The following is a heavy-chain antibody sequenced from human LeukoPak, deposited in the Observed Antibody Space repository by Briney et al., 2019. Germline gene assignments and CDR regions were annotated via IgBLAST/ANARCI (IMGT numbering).Heavy chain of an antibody. CDR3: ARHRHDSSGYYYVANWFDP. Sequence: SETLSLTCTVSGGSISSNYWSWIRQPPGKGLEWIGYIYYSGSTNYNPSLKSRVTISVDTSKNQFSLKLSSVTAADTAVYYCARHRHDSSGYYYVANWFDPWGQGTLVTVSS. D-gene: IGHD3-22*01. J-gene: IGHJ5*02. V-gene: IGHV4-59*01. CDR1: GGSISSNY. CDR2: IYYSGST.